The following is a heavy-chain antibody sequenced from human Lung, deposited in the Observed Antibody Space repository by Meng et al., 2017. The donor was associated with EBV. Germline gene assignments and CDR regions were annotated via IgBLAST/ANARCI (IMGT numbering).Heavy chain of an antibody. V-gene: IGHV1-2*06. J-gene: IGHJ4*02. CDR1: GYTFTGYY. CDR3: VRANLGSADY. D-gene: IGHD7-27*01. CDR2: ITPSSGGT. Sequence: QVQLVPSGAEVKTPGASVKVSCKASGYTFTGYYMHWLRQAPGQGLEWVGRITPSSGGTTYAQKFQGRVTMTRDTSISTAYMELSSLRSDDAAIYYCVRANLGSADYWGQGTLVTVSS.